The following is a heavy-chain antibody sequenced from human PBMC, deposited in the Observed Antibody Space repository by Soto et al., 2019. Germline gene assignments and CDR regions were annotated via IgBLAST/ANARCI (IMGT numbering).Heavy chain of an antibody. Sequence: SETLSLTCTVSGGSSSSYYLSWIRQPPGKGLEWIGYIYYSGSTYYNPSLKSRVTISVDTSKNQFSLKLSSVTAADTAVYYCARHTPAISISDHWGQGTLVTVSS. CDR2: IYYSGST. CDR3: ARHTPAISISDH. CDR1: GGSSSSYY. D-gene: IGHD2-15*01. J-gene: IGHJ4*02. V-gene: IGHV4-59*04.